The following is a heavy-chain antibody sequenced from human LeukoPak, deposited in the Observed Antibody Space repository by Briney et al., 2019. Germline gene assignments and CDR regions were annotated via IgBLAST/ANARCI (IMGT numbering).Heavy chain of an antibody. J-gene: IGHJ2*01. CDR3: ARSRAYDSTYWYFDL. V-gene: IGHV3-23*01. CDR1: GFTFNNYG. D-gene: IGHD3-22*01. CDR2: IINSGGST. Sequence: PGGSLRLSCAASGFTFNNYGMSWVRQAPGKGLEWVSGIINSGGSTYYAESVKGRFTISRDNSKNTLYLQMDSLRDEDTAVYYCARSRAYDSTYWYFDLWGRGTLVTVSS.